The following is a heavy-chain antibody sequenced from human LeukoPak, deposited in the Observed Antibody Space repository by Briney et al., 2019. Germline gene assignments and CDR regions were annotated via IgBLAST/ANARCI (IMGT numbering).Heavy chain of an antibody. CDR3: AREPPPGIRGWFDP. CDR2: ISPSGAST. Sequence: ASVKVSCKASGYTFTSYYVHWVRQAPGQGLEWMGIISPSGASTSYAQKFQGRVTMTRDMSTSTVYMELSSLRSEDTAVYYCAREPPPGIRGWFDPWGQGTLVTVSS. D-gene: IGHD3-10*01. V-gene: IGHV1-46*01. J-gene: IGHJ5*02. CDR1: GYTFTSYY.